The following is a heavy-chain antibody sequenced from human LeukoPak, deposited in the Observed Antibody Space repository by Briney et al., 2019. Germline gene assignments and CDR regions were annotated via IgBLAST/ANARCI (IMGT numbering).Heavy chain of an antibody. V-gene: IGHV4-4*07. CDR2: IYTSGST. Sequence: PSETQSLTCTVSGGSISSYYWSWIRQPAGKGLEWIGRIYTSGSTNYNPSLKSRVTMSVDTSKNQFSLKLSSVTAADTAVYYCARDRYCSSTSCSHLDYWGQGTLVTVSS. D-gene: IGHD2-2*01. J-gene: IGHJ4*02. CDR3: ARDRYCSSTSCSHLDY. CDR1: GGSISSYY.